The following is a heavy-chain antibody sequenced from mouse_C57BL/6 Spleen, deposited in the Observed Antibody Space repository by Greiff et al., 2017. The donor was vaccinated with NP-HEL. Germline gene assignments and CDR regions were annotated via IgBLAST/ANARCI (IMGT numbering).Heavy chain of an antibody. Sequence: VHVKQSGPELVKPGASVKISCKASGYSFTDYNMNWVKQSNGKSLEWIGVINPNYGTTSYNQKFKGKATLTVDQSSSTAYMQLNSLTSEDSAVYYCAREGYGSSPWFAYWGQGTLVTVSA. CDR3: AREGYGSSPWFAY. V-gene: IGHV1-39*01. CDR1: GYSFTDYN. D-gene: IGHD1-1*01. J-gene: IGHJ3*01. CDR2: INPNYGTT.